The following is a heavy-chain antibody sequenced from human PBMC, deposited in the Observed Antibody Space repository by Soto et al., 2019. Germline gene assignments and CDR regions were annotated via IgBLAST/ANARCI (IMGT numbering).Heavy chain of an antibody. CDR1: GFTFDDYA. J-gene: IGHJ6*03. Sequence: GGSLRLSCAASGFTFDDYAMHWVRQAPGKGLEWVSGISWNSGSIGYADSVKGRFTISRDNAKNSLYLQMNSLRAEDTALYYCAKDGVYCSGGSCYSRFPHYYYMDVWGKGTTVTVSS. CDR3: AKDGVYCSGGSCYSRFPHYYYMDV. V-gene: IGHV3-9*01. D-gene: IGHD2-15*01. CDR2: ISWNSGSI.